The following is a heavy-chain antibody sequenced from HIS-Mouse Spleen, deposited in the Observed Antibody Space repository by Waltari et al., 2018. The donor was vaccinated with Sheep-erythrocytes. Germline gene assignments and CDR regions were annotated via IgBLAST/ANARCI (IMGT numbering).Heavy chain of an antibody. CDR1: GGSISSHSYY. D-gene: IGHD6-6*01. V-gene: IGHV4-39*07. Sequence: QLQLQESGPGLVKPSETLSLTCTVSGGSISSHSYYWAWIRQPPGKGLEWIGSIYYSGSTYYNPSLKSRVTISVDTSKNQFSLKLSSVTAADTAVYYCARVSVAARFDYWGQGTLVTVSS. CDR2: IYYSGST. J-gene: IGHJ4*02. CDR3: ARVSVAARFDY.